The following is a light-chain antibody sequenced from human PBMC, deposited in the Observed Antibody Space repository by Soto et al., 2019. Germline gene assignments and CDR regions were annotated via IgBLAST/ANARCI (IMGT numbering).Light chain of an antibody. CDR2: DVS. CDR1: QNISNY. J-gene: IGKJ5*01. CDR3: QQYDKSPPIT. V-gene: IGKV3-11*01. Sequence: IVLTQSPATLSLSPGKRATLSCRASQNISNYLIWYQQKPGQSPRLLIYDVSNRATGIPARFSGSGSGTDFTLTISRLEPEDFAVYFCQQYDKSPPITFGQGTRLEIK.